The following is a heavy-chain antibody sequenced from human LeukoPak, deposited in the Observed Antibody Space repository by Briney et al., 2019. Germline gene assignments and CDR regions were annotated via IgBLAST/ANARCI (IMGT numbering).Heavy chain of an antibody. V-gene: IGHV3-48*01. CDR3: TTDIPPGYNYDSSGYYSY. J-gene: IGHJ4*02. CDR1: GFTFSIYS. D-gene: IGHD3-22*01. Sequence: GGSLRLSWAASGFTFSIYSMNWVRQAPGKGLEWISYISSSSSTIYYADFVKGRFTISKDNAKNSLYLQMNSLKTEDTAVYYCTTDIPPGYNYDSSGYYSYWGQGTLVTVSS. CDR2: ISSSSSTI.